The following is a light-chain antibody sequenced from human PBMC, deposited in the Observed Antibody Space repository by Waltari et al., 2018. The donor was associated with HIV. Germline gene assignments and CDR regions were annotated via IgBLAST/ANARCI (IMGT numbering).Light chain of an antibody. CDR1: SSDVGGYNY. Sequence: QSALTQPPSASGSPGQSVTISCTGTSSDVGGYNYVHWYQQHPGKAPKLMIYEVSKRPAGVPDGFSGSKSGNTAALSVSGLQVEDEADDYCSSYAGSNNCGVFGGGTKLTVL. CDR3: SSYAGSNNCGV. CDR2: EVS. V-gene: IGLV2-8*01. J-gene: IGLJ2*01.